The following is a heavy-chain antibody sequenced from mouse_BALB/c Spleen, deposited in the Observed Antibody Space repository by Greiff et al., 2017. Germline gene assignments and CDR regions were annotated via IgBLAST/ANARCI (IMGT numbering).Heavy chain of an antibody. J-gene: IGHJ3*01. CDR3: ARDRTGTY. Sequence: EVQLVESGGGLVQPGGSLRLSCATSGFTFTDYYMSWVRQPPGKALEWLGFIRNKANGYTTEYSASVKGRFTISRDNSQSILYLQMNTLRAEDSATYYCARDRTGTYWGQGTLVTVSA. CDR2: IRNKANGYTT. CDR1: GFTFTDYY. D-gene: IGHD4-1*01. V-gene: IGHV7-3*02.